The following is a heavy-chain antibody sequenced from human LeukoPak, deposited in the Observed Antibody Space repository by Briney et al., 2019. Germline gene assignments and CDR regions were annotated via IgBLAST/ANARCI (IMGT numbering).Heavy chain of an antibody. CDR1: GFTFSTYG. CDR3: ATDCPNPNIAAAGTVPVLDY. Sequence: QPGRSLRLSCAASGFTFSTYGMHWVRQAPGKGLEWVAVIWYDGTKKYYADSVKGRFTISRDNSKNTLYLQMNSLRAEDTAVYYCATDCPNPNIAAAGTVPVLDYWGQGTLVTVSS. V-gene: IGHV3-33*01. J-gene: IGHJ4*02. CDR2: IWYDGTKK. D-gene: IGHD6-13*01.